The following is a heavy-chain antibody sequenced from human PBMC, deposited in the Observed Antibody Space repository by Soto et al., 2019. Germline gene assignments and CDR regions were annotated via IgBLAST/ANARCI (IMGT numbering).Heavy chain of an antibody. D-gene: IGHD3-22*01. J-gene: IGHJ4*02. CDR1: GGSISSGGYS. Sequence: SETLSLTCAVSGGSISSGGYSWSWIRQPPGKGLEWIGYIYHSGSTYYNPSLKSRVTISVDRSKNQFSLKLSSVTAADTAVYYCARGPYYYDSSGYYHYFDYWGQGTLVTVSS. CDR2: IYHSGST. V-gene: IGHV4-30-2*01. CDR3: ARGPYYYDSSGYYHYFDY.